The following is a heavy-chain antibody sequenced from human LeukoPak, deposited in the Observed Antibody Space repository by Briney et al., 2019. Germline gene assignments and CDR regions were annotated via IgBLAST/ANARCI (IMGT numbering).Heavy chain of an antibody. CDR2: ISYDGSNK. V-gene: IGHV3-30*04. Sequence: GRSLRLSCAASGFTFSSYAMHWVRQAPGKGLEWVAVISYDGSNKYYADSVKGRFTISRDNSKNTLYLQMNSLRAEDTAVYYCGKPRVRFGTAPSDYWAQGTLVTVSS. CDR1: GFTFSSYA. D-gene: IGHD3-10*01. CDR3: GKPRVRFGTAPSDY. J-gene: IGHJ4*02.